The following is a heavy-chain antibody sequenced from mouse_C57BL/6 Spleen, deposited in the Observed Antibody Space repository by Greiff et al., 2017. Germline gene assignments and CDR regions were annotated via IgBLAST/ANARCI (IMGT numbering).Heavy chain of an antibody. D-gene: IGHD2-5*01. Sequence: VQLQQSGPELVKPGASVKISCKASGYAFSSSWMNWVKQRPGKGLEWIGRMYPGDGDTNYNGKFKGKATLTADKSSSTAYMQLSSLTSEDSAVYFCARGGNYYSNYRYFDVWGTGTTVTVSS. V-gene: IGHV1-82*01. CDR2: MYPGDGDT. J-gene: IGHJ1*03. CDR3: ARGGNYYSNYRYFDV. CDR1: GYAFSSSW.